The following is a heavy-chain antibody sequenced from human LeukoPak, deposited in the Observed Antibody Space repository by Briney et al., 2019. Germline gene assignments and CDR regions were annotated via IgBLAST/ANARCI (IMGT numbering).Heavy chain of an antibody. CDR1: GYTFTGYY. J-gene: IGHJ4*02. V-gene: IGHV1-2*02. D-gene: IGHD6-19*01. CDR2: INPNSGGT. CDR3: ARDLTRIAVAGPLDY. Sequence: ASVKVSCKASGYTFTGYYMHWVRQAPGQGLEWMGWINPNSGGTNYAQKFQGRVTMTRDTSISTAYMELSRLRSDDTAVYYCARDLTRIAVAGPLDYWGQGTLVTVPS.